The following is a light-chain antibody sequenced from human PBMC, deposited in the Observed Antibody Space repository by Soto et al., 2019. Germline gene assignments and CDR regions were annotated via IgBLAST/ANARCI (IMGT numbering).Light chain of an antibody. CDR1: QSVSFY. J-gene: IGKJ2*01. CDR2: DAS. V-gene: IGKV3-11*01. Sequence: EIVLTQSPATLSFSPGERATLSCRASQSVSFYLAWYQHKPGQAPRLLIYDASIRATGVPARFSGSGAGTAFNLTVSSVEPGDFSVYDCHQRSDWRDTFGRGTKLEIK. CDR3: HQRSDWRDT.